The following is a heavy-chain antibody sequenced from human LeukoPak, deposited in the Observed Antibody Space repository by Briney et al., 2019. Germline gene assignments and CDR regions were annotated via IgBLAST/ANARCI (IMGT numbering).Heavy chain of an antibody. V-gene: IGHV4-34*01. CDR2: INHSGNT. D-gene: IGHD2-2*01. CDR1: GGSISSYY. J-gene: IGHJ5*01. Sequence: SETLSLTCTVSGGSISSYYWSWIRQPPGKGLEWIGEINHSGNTNYNPSLKSRVTISVDTSKNQFSLKLSSVTAADTAVYYCARGGVVPAINWFDYWGQGTLVTVSS. CDR3: ARGGVVPAINWFDY.